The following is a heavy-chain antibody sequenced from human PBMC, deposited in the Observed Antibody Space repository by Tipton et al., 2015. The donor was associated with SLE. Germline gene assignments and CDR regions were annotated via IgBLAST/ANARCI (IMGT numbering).Heavy chain of an antibody. J-gene: IGHJ3*02. Sequence: TLSLTCTVSGGSISSGSYYWSWIRQPAGKGLEWIGRIYTTGSTNYNPSLKSRVTISVDTSKNQFSLKLSAVTAADTAVYYCAVDYGNYAHDACDIWGQGTMVTVSS. D-gene: IGHD4-11*01. CDR1: GGSISSGSYY. CDR3: AVDYGNYAHDACDI. CDR2: IYTTGST. V-gene: IGHV4-61*02.